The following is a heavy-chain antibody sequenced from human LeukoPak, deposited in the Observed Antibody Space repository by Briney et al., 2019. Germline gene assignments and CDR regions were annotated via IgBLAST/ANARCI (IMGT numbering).Heavy chain of an antibody. CDR1: GASIRSYY. CDR3: ARQSGSVGWSNWFGP. CDR2: VYYSGST. D-gene: IGHD1-1*01. V-gene: IGHV4-59*08. Sequence: SETLSLTCTVSGASIRSYYWSWIRQPPGKGLEWIGFVYYSGSTNYNPSFKSRVTMSVDTSKNQFSLKLTSVTAADTAVYYCARQSGSVGWSNWFGPWGQGSLVTVSS. J-gene: IGHJ5*02.